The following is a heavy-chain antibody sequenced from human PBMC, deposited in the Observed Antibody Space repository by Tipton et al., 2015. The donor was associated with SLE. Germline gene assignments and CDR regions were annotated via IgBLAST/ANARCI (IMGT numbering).Heavy chain of an antibody. CDR2: TYYSGGT. V-gene: IGHV4-39*01. CDR1: GGPISRSTFY. D-gene: IGHD6-6*01. J-gene: IGHJ5*02. Sequence: LSLTCTVSGGPISRSTFYWGWIRQPPGKGLEWIGSTYYSGGTYYNPSLKSRVTVSVDTSRNEFSLKLSSVTAADTAVYFCARNAARLNWFDPWGQGTLVTVSS. CDR3: ARNAARLNWFDP.